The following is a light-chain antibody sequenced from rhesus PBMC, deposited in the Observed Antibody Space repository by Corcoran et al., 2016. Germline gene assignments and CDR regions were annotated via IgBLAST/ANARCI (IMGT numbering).Light chain of an antibody. Sequence: DIQMTQSPSSVSASVVDSVTITCRASQGISSYLAWYQQKPGKAPKLLIYNATSLKSGVPSRFSGMVSRTEVTITISSLQPEDFATYDCQQYNSLPFTFGPGTKLDIK. CDR2: NAT. J-gene: IGKJ3*01. V-gene: IGKV1-25*01. CDR1: QGISSY. CDR3: QQYNSLPFT.